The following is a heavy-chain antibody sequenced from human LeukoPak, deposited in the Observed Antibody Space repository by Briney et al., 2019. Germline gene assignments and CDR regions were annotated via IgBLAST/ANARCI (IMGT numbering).Heavy chain of an antibody. Sequence: ASVKVSCKVSGYTFTDYYMHWVRQAPGQGLEWMGRINPKSGGTNYAQKFQGRGTITRDTSISTAYMELSRLRSDATAVYYCARESGSYYFDYWGQGTLVTVSS. V-gene: IGHV1-2*06. CDR2: INPKSGGT. D-gene: IGHD1-26*01. CDR3: ARESGSYYFDY. CDR1: GYTFTDYY. J-gene: IGHJ4*02.